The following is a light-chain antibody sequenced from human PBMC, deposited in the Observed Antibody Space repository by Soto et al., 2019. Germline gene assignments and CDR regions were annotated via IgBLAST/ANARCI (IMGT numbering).Light chain of an antibody. Sequence: EIVMTQSPATLSVSPGEIATLSCRASQSVSNNYLAWYQHKPGQTPRLLIYDTSARATGIPDRFSGSGSGTDFTLTISRLEPEDFEVYYCQQYESSPLTFGQGTRLE. CDR3: QQYESSPLT. J-gene: IGKJ5*01. CDR1: QSVSNNY. V-gene: IGKV3-20*01. CDR2: DTS.